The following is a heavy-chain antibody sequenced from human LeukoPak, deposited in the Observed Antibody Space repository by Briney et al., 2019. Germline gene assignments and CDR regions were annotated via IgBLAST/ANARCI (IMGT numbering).Heavy chain of an antibody. Sequence: GGSLRLSCAASGFTFSSYGMHWVRQAPGKGLEWVAVIWYDGSNKYYANFVKGRFTISRDNSKNTLYLQMNSLRAEDTAVYYCAKLVDTAMVEDAFDIWGQGTMVTVSS. CDR2: IWYDGSNK. CDR1: GFTFSSYG. D-gene: IGHD5-18*01. V-gene: IGHV3-33*06. CDR3: AKLVDTAMVEDAFDI. J-gene: IGHJ3*02.